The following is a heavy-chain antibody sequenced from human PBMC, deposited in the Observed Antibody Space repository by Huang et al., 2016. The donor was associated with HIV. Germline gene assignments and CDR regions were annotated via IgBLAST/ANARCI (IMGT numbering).Heavy chain of an antibody. CDR2: IYYSGST. J-gene: IGHJ3*02. CDR1: GGSITSSSYY. CDR3: ARHFSYYDSSGYTPWDAFDI. D-gene: IGHD3-22*01. V-gene: IGHV4-39*01. Sequence: QLQLQGSGPGLVKPSETLSLTCTVSGGSITSSSYYWGWIRQPPGKGLEWVGSIYYSGSTDYNPSLKRRVTGSGDTSKNQFSLKLSSVTAADTAVYYCARHFSYYDSSGYTPWDAFDIWGQGTMVTVSS.